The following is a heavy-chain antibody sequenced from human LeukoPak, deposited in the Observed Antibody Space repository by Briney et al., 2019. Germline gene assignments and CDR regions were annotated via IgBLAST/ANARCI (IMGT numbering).Heavy chain of an antibody. Sequence: SVKVSCKASGGTFSSYAISWVRQAPGQGLEWMGRIIPILGIANYAQKFQGRVTITADKSTSTAYMELSSLRSEDTAVYYCARDLPDYGGNVRFDYWGQGTLVTVSS. J-gene: IGHJ4*02. CDR1: GGTFSSYA. CDR2: IIPILGIA. V-gene: IGHV1-69*04. CDR3: ARDLPDYGGNVRFDY. D-gene: IGHD4-23*01.